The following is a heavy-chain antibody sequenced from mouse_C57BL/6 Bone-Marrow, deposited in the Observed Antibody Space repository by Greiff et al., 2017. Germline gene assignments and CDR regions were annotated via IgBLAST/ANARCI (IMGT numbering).Heavy chain of an antibody. CDR3: ARCSHWDWDCFDY. J-gene: IGHJ2*01. Sequence: EVQLQQSGPGLVKPSQSLSLTCSVTGYSITSGYYWNWIRQFPGNKLEWMGYISYDGSNNYNPSLKNRISITRDTSKNQFFLKLNSVTTEDTATYYCARCSHWDWDCFDYWGQGTTLTVSS. V-gene: IGHV3-6*01. CDR2: ISYDGSN. CDR1: GYSITSGYY. D-gene: IGHD4-1*01.